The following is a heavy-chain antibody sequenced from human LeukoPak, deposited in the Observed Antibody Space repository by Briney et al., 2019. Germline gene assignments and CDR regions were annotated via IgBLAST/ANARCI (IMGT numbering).Heavy chain of an antibody. CDR2: INPNSGGT. V-gene: IGHV1-2*02. CDR1: GYTFTAYY. D-gene: IGHD1-26*01. J-gene: IGHJ4*02. CDR3: ARMGIVGAIGY. Sequence: ASVKVSCKASGYTFTAYYMHWVRQAPGQGLEWVGWINPNSGGTNYAQKFQGRVTMTRDASISTAYMELSSLRSDDTAVYYCARMGIVGAIGYWGQGTLVTVSS.